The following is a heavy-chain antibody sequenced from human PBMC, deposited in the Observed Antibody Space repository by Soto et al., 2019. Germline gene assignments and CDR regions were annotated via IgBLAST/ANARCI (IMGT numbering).Heavy chain of an antibody. J-gene: IGHJ6*02. D-gene: IGHD2-15*01. CDR3: TTGSVEGV. Sequence: EVQLVESGGGFIYPGGSLRLSCAASGLTISNAWMNWVRQAPGKGLEWVGRIKTNTEGGTTDYAAAVKGRFSVSRDDSQNALYLQMNSLTTEDTAVYYCTTGSVEGVWGQGTTVTVSS. V-gene: IGHV3-15*07. CDR1: GLTISNAW. CDR2: IKTNTEGGTT.